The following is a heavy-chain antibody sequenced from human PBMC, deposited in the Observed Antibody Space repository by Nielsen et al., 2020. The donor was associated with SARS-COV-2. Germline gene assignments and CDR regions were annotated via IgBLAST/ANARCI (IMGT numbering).Heavy chain of an antibody. CDR3: ARSRYNWDDEAVWDV. D-gene: IGHD1-1*01. V-gene: IGHV4-31*03. CDR2: IYYSGAS. CDR1: GASIISGGFY. Sequence: SETLSLTCTVSGASIISGGFYWGWVRQHPGKGLEWLGHIYYSGASRFNPSLGGRVNISIDTSKTHFSLHVTSVTAADTAVYYCARSRYNWDDEAVWDVWGQGTMVTVSS. J-gene: IGHJ3*01.